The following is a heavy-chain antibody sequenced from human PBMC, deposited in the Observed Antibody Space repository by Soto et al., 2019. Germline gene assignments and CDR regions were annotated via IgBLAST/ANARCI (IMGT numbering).Heavy chain of an antibody. V-gene: IGHV4-34*01. J-gene: IGHJ6*02. CDR1: GGSFSGYY. CDR3: AREGITGTTPPYYYYYYGMDV. D-gene: IGHD1-7*01. CDR2: INHSGST. Sequence: SETLYLTCAVYGGSFSGYYWSWIRQPPGKGLEWIGEINHSGSTNYNPSLKSRVTISVDTSKNQFSLKLSSVTAADTAVYYCAREGITGTTPPYYYYYYGMDVWGQGNTVT.